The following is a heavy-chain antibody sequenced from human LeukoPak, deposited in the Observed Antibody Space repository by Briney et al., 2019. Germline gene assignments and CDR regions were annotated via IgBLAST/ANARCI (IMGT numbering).Heavy chain of an antibody. Sequence: GGSLRLSCAASGFSFSSYAMSWVRQAPGKGLGWVSAISGSGGSTYYADSVKGRFTISRDNSKNTLYLQMNRLRAEDTAVYYCAKDGSGSYYFDYWGQGTLVTVSS. J-gene: IGHJ4*02. CDR1: GFSFSSYA. D-gene: IGHD1-26*01. CDR3: AKDGSGSYYFDY. V-gene: IGHV3-23*01. CDR2: ISGSGGST.